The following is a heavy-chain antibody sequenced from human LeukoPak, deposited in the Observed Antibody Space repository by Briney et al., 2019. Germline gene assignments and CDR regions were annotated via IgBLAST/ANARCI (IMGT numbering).Heavy chain of an antibody. CDR2: ISAYNGNT. CDR1: GYTFTNYD. D-gene: IGHD3-10*01. V-gene: IGHV1-18*01. Sequence: ASVKVSCKASGYTFTNYDITWVRQAPGQGLEWMGWISAYNGNTNYAQKLQGRVTMTTDTSTSTAYMELRSLRSDDTAVYYCARGGVGSGSYAHYYYYYMDVWGKGTTVTISS. CDR3: ARGGVGSGSYAHYYYYYMDV. J-gene: IGHJ6*03.